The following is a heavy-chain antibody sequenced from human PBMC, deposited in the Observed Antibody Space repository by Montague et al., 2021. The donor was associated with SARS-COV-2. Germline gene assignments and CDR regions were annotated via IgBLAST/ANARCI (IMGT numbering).Heavy chain of an antibody. CDR3: ARDLCWGYYDILTGYYRPLDY. CDR1: GFTFSSYS. J-gene: IGHJ4*02. D-gene: IGHD3-9*01. CDR2: ISSSSSTI. Sequence: SLRLSCAASGFTFSSYSMNWVRQAPGKGLEWVSYISSSSSTIYYADSVKGRFTISRDNAKNSLYLQMNSLRAEDTAVYYCARDLCWGYYDILTGYYRPLDYWGQGTLVTVSS. V-gene: IGHV3-48*04.